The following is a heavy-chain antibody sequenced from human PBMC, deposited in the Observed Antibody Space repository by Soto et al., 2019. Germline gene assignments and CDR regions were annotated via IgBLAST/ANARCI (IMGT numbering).Heavy chain of an antibody. V-gene: IGHV3-23*01. CDR3: AKDSRSLTRITIFGVDYMDV. D-gene: IGHD3-3*01. Sequence: GGSLRLSCAASGFTFSDYAMSWVRQAPGKGLEWVSSITDGGGTTYYADSVRGRFTISRDNSKNTLSLQMISLRAEDTAGYYGAKDSRSLTRITIFGVDYMDVWGKGTTVTVSS. J-gene: IGHJ6*03. CDR1: GFTFSDYA. CDR2: ITDGGGTT.